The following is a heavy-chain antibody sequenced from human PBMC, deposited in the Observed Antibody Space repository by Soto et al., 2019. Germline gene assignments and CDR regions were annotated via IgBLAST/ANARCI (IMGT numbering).Heavy chain of an antibody. CDR3: ARHAVRSSGFTDY. Sequence: QLQLQESGPGLVKPSETLSLTCTVSGGSISSSSYYWGWIRQPPGKGLEWIGSIYYSGSTYYNPSLKDRVTISVETSKNQFSLKLSSVTAADPAVYDCARHAVRSSGFTDYWGQGTLVTVSS. V-gene: IGHV4-39*01. CDR2: IYYSGST. J-gene: IGHJ4*02. D-gene: IGHD6-19*01. CDR1: GGSISSSSYY.